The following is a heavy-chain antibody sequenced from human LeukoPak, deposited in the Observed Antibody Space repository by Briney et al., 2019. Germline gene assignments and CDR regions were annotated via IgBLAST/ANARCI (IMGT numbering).Heavy chain of an antibody. CDR2: IYHRGST. CDR3: ARDGSIADFYYYYYMDV. J-gene: IGHJ6*03. V-gene: IGHV4-30-2*01. CDR1: GGSISSGGYS. D-gene: IGHD6-6*01. Sequence: PSETLSLTCAVSGGSISSGGYSWSWIRQPPGKGLEWIGYIYHRGSTYYNPSLKSRVTISVDRSKNQFSLKLSYVTAADTAVYYCARDGSIADFYYYYYMDVWGKGTTVTVSS.